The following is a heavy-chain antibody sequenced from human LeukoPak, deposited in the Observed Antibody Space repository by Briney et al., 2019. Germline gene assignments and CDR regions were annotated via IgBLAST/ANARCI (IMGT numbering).Heavy chain of an antibody. D-gene: IGHD3-10*01. J-gene: IGHJ6*03. CDR2: IYNSGST. CDR3: ARTTEEYYGSGKSRKYYSYYYYMDV. CDR1: GDSFSYFY. Sequence: SETLSLTCTVSGDSFSYFYWSWIRQPPGKGLEWIGYIYNSGSTNYNPSLKSRVTISVDRTKNHFSLKLSSVTAADTAVYYCARTTEEYYGSGKSRKYYSYYYYMDVWGKGTTVTVSS. V-gene: IGHV4-59*01.